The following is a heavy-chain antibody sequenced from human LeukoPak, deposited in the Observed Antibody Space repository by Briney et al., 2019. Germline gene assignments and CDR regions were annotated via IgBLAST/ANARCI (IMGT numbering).Heavy chain of an antibody. Sequence: GGSLRLSCAASGFTVSSKYMSWVRQAPGKGLEWVSVIYSGGSTYYADSVKGRFTISRDNSKNTLYLQMNSLRAEDTAVYYCAKASSFWGATLYYFDYWGQGTLVTVSS. CDR1: GFTVSSKY. CDR3: AKASSFWGATLYYFDY. J-gene: IGHJ4*02. CDR2: IYSGGST. V-gene: IGHV3-53*01. D-gene: IGHD3-16*01.